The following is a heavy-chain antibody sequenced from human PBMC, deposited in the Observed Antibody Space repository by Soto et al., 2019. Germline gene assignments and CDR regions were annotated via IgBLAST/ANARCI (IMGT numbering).Heavy chain of an antibody. Sequence: SGPTLVNPTQTLALTCTFCGFSLSTSVMCVSWIRQPPGKALEWLALIDWDDDKYYSTSLKARLTISKDTSKNQVVLTMTNMDPVDTATYYCARIRRDYYDSSGFEFDYWGQGTLVTVSS. CDR2: IDWDDDK. D-gene: IGHD3-22*01. CDR3: ARIRRDYYDSSGFEFDY. J-gene: IGHJ4*02. CDR1: GFSLSTSVMC. V-gene: IGHV2-70*01.